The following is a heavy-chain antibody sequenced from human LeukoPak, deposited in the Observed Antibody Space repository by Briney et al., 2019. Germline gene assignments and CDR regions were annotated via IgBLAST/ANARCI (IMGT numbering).Heavy chain of an antibody. CDR3: ARDSRSESLWYFDV. CDR2: VYSSGYT. V-gene: IGHV4-4*07. J-gene: IGHJ2*01. CDR1: GGSISSFY. Sequence: SETLSLTCTVSGGSISSFYWSWIRQPAGKGLEGIGRVYSSGYTNQNPSLKSRVTMSVDTSKTQFSLKLSSVTAADTAVYYCARDSRSESLWYFDVWGRGTLVTVSS. D-gene: IGHD2-2*01.